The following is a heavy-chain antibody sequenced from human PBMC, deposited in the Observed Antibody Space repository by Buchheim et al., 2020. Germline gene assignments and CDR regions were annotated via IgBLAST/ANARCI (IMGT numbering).Heavy chain of an antibody. V-gene: IGHV3-23*01. CDR1: GFTFSSYA. Sequence: EVQLLESGGGLVQPGGSLRLSCAASGFTFSSYAMSWVRQAPGKGLEWVSAISGSGGSTYYADSVKGRFTISRDNSKNTLYRQMNSLRAEDTAVYYCAKDPFLLSSILDNWFDPWGQGTL. CDR2: ISGSGGST. J-gene: IGHJ5*02. D-gene: IGHD3-3*01. CDR3: AKDPFLLSSILDNWFDP.